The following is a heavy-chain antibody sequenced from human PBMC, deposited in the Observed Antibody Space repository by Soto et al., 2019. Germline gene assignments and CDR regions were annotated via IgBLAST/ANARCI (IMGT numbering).Heavy chain of an antibody. V-gene: IGHV4-39*06. CDR1: GGSIISSRCH. Sequence: LSETLSLTCTVSGGSIISSRCHWVWIRQPPGKGLEWIASIKYSGTTFYNPSLKSRVTLSVDTSKNQFALKLSSVTAADTAVYYCARDRSSIAAAGSFDYWGQGTLVTVSS. CDR2: IKYSGTT. J-gene: IGHJ4*02. CDR3: ARDRSSIAAAGSFDY. D-gene: IGHD6-13*01.